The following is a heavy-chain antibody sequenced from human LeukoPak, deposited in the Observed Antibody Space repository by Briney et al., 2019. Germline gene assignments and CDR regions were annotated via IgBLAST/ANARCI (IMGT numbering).Heavy chain of an antibody. J-gene: IGHJ4*02. CDR1: GFTFSSYG. Sequence: GGSLRLSCAASGFTFSSYGMHWVRQAPGKGLEWVAVISHDGSNKYYADSVKGRFTISRDNSKNTLYLQMNSLRAEDTAVYYCAKEGDTYYDFWSGYAMDNWGQGTLVTVSS. D-gene: IGHD3-3*01. V-gene: IGHV3-30*18. CDR2: ISHDGSNK. CDR3: AKEGDTYYDFWSGYAMDN.